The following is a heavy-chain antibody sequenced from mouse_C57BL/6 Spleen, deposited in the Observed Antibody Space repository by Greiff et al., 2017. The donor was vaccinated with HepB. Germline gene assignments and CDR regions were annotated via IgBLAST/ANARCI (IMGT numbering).Heavy chain of an antibody. CDR1: GYTFTSYG. D-gene: IGHD1-1*01. J-gene: IGHJ1*03. CDR2: IYPRSGNT. Sequence: VQLQQSGAELARPGASVKLSCKASGYTFTSYGISWVKQRTGQGLEWIGEIYPRSGNTYYNEKFKGKATLTADKSSSTAYMELRSLTSEDSAVYFCARDYGSSLPRYFDVWGTGTTVTVSS. CDR3: ARDYGSSLPRYFDV. V-gene: IGHV1-81*01.